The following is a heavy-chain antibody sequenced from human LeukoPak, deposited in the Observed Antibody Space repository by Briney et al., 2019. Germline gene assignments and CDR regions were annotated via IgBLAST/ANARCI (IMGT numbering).Heavy chain of an antibody. CDR1: GYSISSGYY. Sequence: SETLSLTCAVSGYSISSGYYWGWIRQPPGKGLEWIGIIYHSGSTYYNPSLKSRVTISVDTSKNQFSLKLSSVTAADTAVYYCARHKEFAFDYWGQGTLVTVSS. J-gene: IGHJ4*02. V-gene: IGHV4-38-2*01. CDR3: ARHKEFAFDY. CDR2: IYHSGST.